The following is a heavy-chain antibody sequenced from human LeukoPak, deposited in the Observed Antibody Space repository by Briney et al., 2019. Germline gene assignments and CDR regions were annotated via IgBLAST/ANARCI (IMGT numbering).Heavy chain of an antibody. CDR3: AGGWVVVAAGRFDP. V-gene: IGHV4-38-2*02. CDR1: GYSISSGFY. J-gene: IGHJ5*02. CDR2: IYHSGST. D-gene: IGHD2-15*01. Sequence: ESLSLTCTVSGYSISSGFYWGWIRQPPGKGLEWIGTIYHSGSTYYNPSLKSRVTISVDTSKNQFSLSLTSVTAADTAVYYCAGGWVVVAAGRFDPWGQGTLVTVSS.